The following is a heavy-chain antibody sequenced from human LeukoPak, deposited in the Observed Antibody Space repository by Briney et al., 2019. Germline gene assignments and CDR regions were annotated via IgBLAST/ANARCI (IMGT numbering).Heavy chain of an antibody. CDR3: AKDRGSGYHYFDY. CDR1: GFTSSSYA. CDR2: ISTSGESA. D-gene: IGHD3-22*01. J-gene: IGHJ4*03. Sequence: PGGSLRLSCPVSGFTSSSYAMSWVRQAPGRGLEWVSVISTSGESAYYADSVKGRFTISRDNSKNTLYLQMNSLRAEDTAVYYCAKDRGSGYHYFDYWGQGTTVTVSS. V-gene: IGHV3-23*01.